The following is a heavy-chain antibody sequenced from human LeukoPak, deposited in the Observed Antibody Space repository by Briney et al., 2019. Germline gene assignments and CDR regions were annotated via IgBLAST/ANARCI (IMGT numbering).Heavy chain of an antibody. J-gene: IGHJ4*02. V-gene: IGHV3-23*01. Sequence: PGGSLRLSCAASGSTFSSYAMNWVRQAPGKGLEWVSSISGNGGNTYFADSVKGRFTISRDNSKNTLYLQMNSLRAEDTAVYYCAKSQGFYGSGYYFDYWGQGTLVTVSS. CDR1: GSTFSSYA. CDR3: AKSQGFYGSGYYFDY. CDR2: ISGNGGNT. D-gene: IGHD3-10*01.